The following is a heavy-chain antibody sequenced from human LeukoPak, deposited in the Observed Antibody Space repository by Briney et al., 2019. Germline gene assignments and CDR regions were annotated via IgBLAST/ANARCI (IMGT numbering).Heavy chain of an antibody. Sequence: GGSLRLSCAASGFDFDDYAMHWVRQAPGKGLEWVSGISCSSDKIEYADSVKVRFTISRDNANHSLSLQMNSLRPEDTAFYYCAKALRSRSYYYIFDYWGRGTLVTVSS. CDR2: ISCSSDKI. V-gene: IGHV3-9*01. CDR1: GFDFDDYA. D-gene: IGHD3-10*01. J-gene: IGHJ4*02. CDR3: AKALRSRSYYYIFDY.